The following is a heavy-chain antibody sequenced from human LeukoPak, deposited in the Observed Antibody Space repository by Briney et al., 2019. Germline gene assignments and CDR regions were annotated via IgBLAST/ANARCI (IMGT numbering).Heavy chain of an antibody. CDR1: GCSLNSYY. CDR3: ARHSSSVRGWFDH. Sequence: SETLSLTCAVSGCSLNSYYWSWIRQPPGKGLEWIGYTYYSGNPNYNPSLKSRVTISVDTSKSQFSLNLTSVTAADTAVYYCARHSSSVRGWFDHWGQGTLVTVSS. J-gene: IGHJ5*02. V-gene: IGHV4-59*08. CDR2: TYYSGNP. D-gene: IGHD6-13*01.